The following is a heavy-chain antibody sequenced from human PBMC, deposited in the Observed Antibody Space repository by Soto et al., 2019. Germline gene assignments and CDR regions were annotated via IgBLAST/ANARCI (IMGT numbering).Heavy chain of an antibody. Sequence: ASVKVSCKASGYTFTGYFMHWVRQAPGEGLEWMGWINSNSGATKYAPKFQGRVTMTRDTSNRTAYLELSRLTSDDTAVYYCARGGGTTLAPLPWGQGTPVTVS. CDR1: GYTFTGYF. CDR3: ARGGGTTLAPLP. CDR2: INSNSGAT. D-gene: IGHD3-16*01. J-gene: IGHJ5*02. V-gene: IGHV1-2*02.